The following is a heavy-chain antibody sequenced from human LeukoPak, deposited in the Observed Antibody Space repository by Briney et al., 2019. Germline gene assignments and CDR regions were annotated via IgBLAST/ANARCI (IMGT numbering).Heavy chain of an antibody. D-gene: IGHD1-26*01. Sequence: PGGSLRLSCAASGFTFSSYGMHWVRQAPGKGLEWVAVISYDGSNKYYADSVKGRFTISRDNSKNTLYLQMNSLRAEDTAVYYCAKEDRWGELLGKLYYGMDVWGQGTTVTVSS. CDR1: GFTFSSYG. J-gene: IGHJ6*02. CDR2: ISYDGSNK. V-gene: IGHV3-30*18. CDR3: AKEDRWGELLGKLYYGMDV.